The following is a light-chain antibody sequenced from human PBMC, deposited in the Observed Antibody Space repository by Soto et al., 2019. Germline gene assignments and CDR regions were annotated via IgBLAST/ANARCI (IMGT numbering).Light chain of an antibody. J-gene: IGKJ2*01. Sequence: EIVLTQSPGTLSLSPGERATLSCRASQSISSSYLAWYQQKPGQAPRLLIYGASRRATGIPDRFSGRESGTDFTLTITTLEPEDSAVYFWQQYASLPYTFGQGTKLEIK. CDR3: QQYASLPYT. CDR1: QSISSSY. V-gene: IGKV3-20*01. CDR2: GAS.